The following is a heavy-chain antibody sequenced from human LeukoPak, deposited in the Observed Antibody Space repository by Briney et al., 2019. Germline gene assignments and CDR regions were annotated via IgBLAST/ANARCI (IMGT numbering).Heavy chain of an antibody. J-gene: IGHJ4*02. CDR3: ARAGGIGAVTEPFDY. V-gene: IGHV1-69*05. CDR1: GGTFSSYA. Sequence: ASVKVSCKASGGTFSSYAISWVRQAPGQGLEWMGGIIPIFGTANYAQKFQGRVTITTDESTSTAYMELSSLRSEDTAVYYCARAGGIGAVTEPFDYWGQGNLVTVSS. D-gene: IGHD2-21*02. CDR2: IIPIFGTA.